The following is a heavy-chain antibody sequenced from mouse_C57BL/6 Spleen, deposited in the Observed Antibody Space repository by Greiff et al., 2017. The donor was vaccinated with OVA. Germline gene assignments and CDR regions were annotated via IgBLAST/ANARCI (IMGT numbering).Heavy chain of an antibody. J-gene: IGHJ2*01. CDR2: ISSGGSYT. Sequence: EVKLMESGGDLVKPGGSLKLSCAASGFTFSSYGMSWVRQTPDKRLEWVATISSGGSYTYYPDSVKGRFTISRDNAKNTLYLQMSSLKSEDTAMYYCARGGDYYFDYWGQGTTLTVSS. CDR1: GFTFSSYG. V-gene: IGHV5-6*01. CDR3: ARGGDYYFDY.